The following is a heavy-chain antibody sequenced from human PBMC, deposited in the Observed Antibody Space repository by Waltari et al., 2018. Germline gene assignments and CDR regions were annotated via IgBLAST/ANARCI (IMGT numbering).Heavy chain of an antibody. J-gene: IGHJ6*02. D-gene: IGHD3-10*01. CDR1: GFRFSNYW. V-gene: IGHV3-74*01. Sequence: EEQLLESGGGLVQPGDSLRLSCAGSGFRFSNYWMNWVRHAPGKGLVWVARSSDEETSISYADSVKGRFTISRDNAKNTVYLQMKRLRVEDTAVYYCARLAPRTYRSPVPGRHYYYGMDVWGQGTTVTVSS. CDR3: ARLAPRTYRSPVPGRHYYYGMDV. CDR2: SSDEETSI.